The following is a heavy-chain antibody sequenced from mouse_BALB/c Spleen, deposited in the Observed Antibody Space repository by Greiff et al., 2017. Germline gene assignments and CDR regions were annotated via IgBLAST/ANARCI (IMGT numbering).Heavy chain of an antibody. V-gene: IGHV3-2*02. CDR3: ARTHGNYYYYAMDY. J-gene: IGHJ4*01. Sequence: VQLKQSGPGLVKPSQSLSLTCTVTGYSITSDYAWNWIRQFPGNKLEWMGYISYSGSTSYNPSLKSRISITRDTSKNQFFLQLNSVTTEDTATYYCARTHGNYYYYAMDYWGQGTSVTVSS. D-gene: IGHD2-1*01. CDR1: GYSITSDYA. CDR2: ISYSGST.